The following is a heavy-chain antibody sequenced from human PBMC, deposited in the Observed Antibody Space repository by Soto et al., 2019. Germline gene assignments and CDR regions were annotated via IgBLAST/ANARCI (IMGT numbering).Heavy chain of an antibody. J-gene: IGHJ6*02. V-gene: IGHV1-3*05. CDR2: INAGNGNT. Sequence: QVQLVQSGAEEKKPGASVKVSCKASGYTFTSYAMHWVRQAPGQRLEWMGWINAGNGNTKYSQKFQGRVTITRDTSASTAYRELSSLKTEDTAVYYRESDPHYYGMDVRGQGTTVTVSS. CDR3: ESDPHYYGMDV. CDR1: GYTFTSYA.